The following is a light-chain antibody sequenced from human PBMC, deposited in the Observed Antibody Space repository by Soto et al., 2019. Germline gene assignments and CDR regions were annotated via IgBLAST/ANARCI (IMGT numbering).Light chain of an antibody. Sequence: DIQMTQSPSTLSGSVGDRVTITCRASQTISSWLAWYQQKPGKAPKLLIYKASTLKSGVPSRFSGSGSGTEFTLTISSLQPDDFATYYCLQRNSYPWTFGQGTKVDIK. V-gene: IGKV1-5*03. CDR1: QTISSW. CDR3: LQRNSYPWT. CDR2: KAS. J-gene: IGKJ1*01.